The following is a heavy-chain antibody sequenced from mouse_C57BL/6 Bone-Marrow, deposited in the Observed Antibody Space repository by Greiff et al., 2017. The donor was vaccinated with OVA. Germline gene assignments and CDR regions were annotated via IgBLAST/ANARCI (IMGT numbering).Heavy chain of an antibody. V-gene: IGHV1-4*01. J-gene: IGHJ2*01. CDR3: ARWGELLRWFDY. CDR1: GYTFTSYT. D-gene: IGHD1-1*01. CDR2: INPSSGYT. Sequence: QVQLKESGAELARPGASVKMSCKASGYTFTSYTMHWVKQRPGQGLEWIGYINPSSGYTKYNQKFKDKATLTADKSSSTAYMQLSSLTSEDSAVYYGARWGELLRWFDYWGQGTTLSVSS.